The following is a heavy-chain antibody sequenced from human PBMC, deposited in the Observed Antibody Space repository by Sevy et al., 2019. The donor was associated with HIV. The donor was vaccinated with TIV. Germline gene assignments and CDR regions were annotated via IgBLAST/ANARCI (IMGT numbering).Heavy chain of an antibody. V-gene: IGHV1-24*01. CDR1: GYTLTQFS. CDR3: ATTKDFYDSSGYPFDY. Sequence: ASVKVSCKVSGYTLTQFSMHWVRQAPGKGLEWMTTFDPEDGDPEDGKTIYAQKFLGRVTMTEDTSTDTAYMELSSLRSNDTAVYYCATTKDFYDSSGYPFDYWGQGTLVTVSS. J-gene: IGHJ4*02. D-gene: IGHD3-22*01. CDR2: FDPEDGDPEDGKT.